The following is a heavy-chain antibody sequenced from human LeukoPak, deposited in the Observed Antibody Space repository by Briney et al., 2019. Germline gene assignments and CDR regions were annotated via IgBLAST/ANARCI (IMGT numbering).Heavy chain of an antibody. V-gene: IGHV4-39*01. Sequence: PSETLSLTCTVSGGSISSCSYYWGWIRQPPGKGLEWIGSIYYSGSTYYNPSLKSRVTISVDTSKNQFSLKLSSVTAADTAVYYCARLLLGYMDVWGQGTTVTVSS. D-gene: IGHD3-22*01. CDR3: ARLLLGYMDV. CDR1: GGSISSCSYY. J-gene: IGHJ6*02. CDR2: IYYSGST.